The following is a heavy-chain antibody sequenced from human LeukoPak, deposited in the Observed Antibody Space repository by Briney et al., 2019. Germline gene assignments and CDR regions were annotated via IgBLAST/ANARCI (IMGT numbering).Heavy chain of an antibody. CDR1: GDTFTNYY. J-gene: IGHJ5*02. CDR3: ARGRGVTTAGTIWFDR. Sequence: ASVKVSCKASGDTFTNYYVYWVGQAPGQGGEGRGGINPKNGGTRNAQKFQGWVTVSRDTSISTAYMQLSTLKSDDTAVYYCARGRGVTTAGTIWFDRWGPGTLVIVSS. D-gene: IGHD6-13*01. V-gene: IGHV1-2*04. CDR2: INPKNGGT.